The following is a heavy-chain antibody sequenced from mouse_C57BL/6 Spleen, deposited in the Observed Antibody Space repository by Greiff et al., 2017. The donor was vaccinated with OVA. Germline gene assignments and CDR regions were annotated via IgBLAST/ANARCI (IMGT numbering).Heavy chain of an antibody. Sequence: QVHVKQSGAELVRPGASVTLSCKASGYTFTDYEMHWVKQTPVHGLEWIGAIDPETGGTAYNQKFKGKAILTADKSSSTAYMELRSLTSEDSAVYYCTRTGGNYRYYAMDYWGQGTSVTVSS. V-gene: IGHV1-15*01. CDR1: GYTFTDYE. J-gene: IGHJ4*01. CDR2: IDPETGGT. CDR3: TRTGGNYRYYAMDY. D-gene: IGHD2-1*01.